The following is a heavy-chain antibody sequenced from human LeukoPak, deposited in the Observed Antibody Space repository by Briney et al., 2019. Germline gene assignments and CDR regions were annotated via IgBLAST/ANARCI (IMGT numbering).Heavy chain of an antibody. CDR2: INHSGST. V-gene: IGHV4-34*01. CDR3: ARRLSGGGNSRIALGWFDP. CDR1: GGSFSGYY. Sequence: SETLSLTCAVYGGSFSGYYWSWIRQPPGKGLEWIGEINHSGSTNYNPSLKSRVTISVDTSKNQFSLKLSSVTAADTAVYYCARRLSGGGNSRIALGWFDPWGQGTLVSVSS. J-gene: IGHJ5*02. D-gene: IGHD4-23*01.